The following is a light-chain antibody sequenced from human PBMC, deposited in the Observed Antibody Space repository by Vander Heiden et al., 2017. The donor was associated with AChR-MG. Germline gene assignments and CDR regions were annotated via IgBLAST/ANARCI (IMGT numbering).Light chain of an antibody. V-gene: IGLV2-23*02. CDR1: IGDIGSYDL. CDR3: CSYAGSLDFWV. J-gene: IGLJ3*02. CDR2: EVN. Sequence: QSALTQPASASGSPGQSITPSCTGSIGDIGSYDLVSWYQQHPGRAPKLRSYEVNKRPSGVSNRISGSKSGNTASLTISGLQAEDEARYVCCSYAGSLDFWVFGGGTKLTVL.